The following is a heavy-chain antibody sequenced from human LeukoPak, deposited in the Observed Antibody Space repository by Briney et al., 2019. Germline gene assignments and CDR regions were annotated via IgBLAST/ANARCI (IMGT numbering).Heavy chain of an antibody. CDR3: ARTYGDFAFDV. CDR2: IYTNETT. D-gene: IGHD4-17*01. V-gene: IGHV4-4*07. CDR1: GGSISTNY. Sequence: SETLSLTCTVSGGSISTNYWSWIRQPAGKGLEWIGRIYTNETTNYNPSLRSRVTMSVDTSKNPFSLKLSSVTAADTAVYYCARTYGDFAFDVWGQGTMVTVSS. J-gene: IGHJ3*01.